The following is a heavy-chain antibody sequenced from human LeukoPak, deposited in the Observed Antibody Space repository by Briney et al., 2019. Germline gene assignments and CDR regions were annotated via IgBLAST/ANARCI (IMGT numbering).Heavy chain of an antibody. V-gene: IGHV3-23*01. D-gene: IGHD6-13*01. CDR3: AKDRYSSSRRPPRHWSDP. CDR1: GFTFSSYA. CDR2: ISGSGGST. Sequence: GGSLRLSCAASGFTFSSYAMSWVRQAPGKGLEWVSAISGSGGSTYYADSVKGRFTISRDNSKNALYLQMNSLRAEDTAVYYCAKDRYSSSRRPPRHWSDPWGQGTLVTVSS. J-gene: IGHJ5*02.